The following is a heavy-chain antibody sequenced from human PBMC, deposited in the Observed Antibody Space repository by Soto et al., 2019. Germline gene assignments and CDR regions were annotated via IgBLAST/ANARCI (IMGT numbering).Heavy chain of an antibody. Sequence: QVQLVESGGGLVKPGGSLRLSCAASGFTFSDYYMSWIRQAPGKGLEWVSWITSSGDYTNYAESVKGRFTISRDNAKNSRYLQMNSLRAEDTAVYYCAREAARPDYWGQGTLVAVSS. D-gene: IGHD6-6*01. CDR2: ITSSGDYT. CDR3: AREAARPDY. J-gene: IGHJ4*02. V-gene: IGHV3-11*06. CDR1: GFTFSDYY.